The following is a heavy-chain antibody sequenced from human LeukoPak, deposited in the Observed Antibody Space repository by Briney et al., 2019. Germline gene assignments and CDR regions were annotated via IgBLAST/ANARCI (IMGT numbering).Heavy chain of an antibody. CDR1: GFTFSSYA. J-gene: IGHJ6*03. CDR2: ISGSGGST. V-gene: IGHV3-23*01. D-gene: IGHD5-18*01. Sequence: GGSLRLSCAASGFTFSSYAMSWVRQAPGKGLEWVSAISGSGGSTYYADSVKGRSTISRDNSKNTLYLQMNSLRAEDTAVYYCAKVGYSYGSYYYYMDVWGKGTTVTVSS. CDR3: AKVGYSYGSYYYYMDV.